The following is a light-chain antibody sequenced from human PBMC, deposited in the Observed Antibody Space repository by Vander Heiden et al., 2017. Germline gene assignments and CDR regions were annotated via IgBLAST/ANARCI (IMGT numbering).Light chain of an antibody. CDR2: DAS. Sequence: DTPMTQSPSSLSASVGDRVTITCQASQDSSNYLNWYQQKPGKAPKLRIYDASNLETGVPSRFSGSGSGTDFTFTISSLQPEDIATYYCQQYDNLPPLTFGGGTKVEIK. J-gene: IGKJ4*01. CDR1: QDSSNY. V-gene: IGKV1-33*01. CDR3: QQYDNLPPLT.